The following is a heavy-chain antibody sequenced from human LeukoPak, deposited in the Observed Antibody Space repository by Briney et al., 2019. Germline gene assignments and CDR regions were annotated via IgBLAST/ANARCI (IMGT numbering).Heavy chain of an antibody. V-gene: IGHV4-30-4*01. CDR1: GYSISSGYY. CDR2: IYYSGST. CDR3: ARYPRSYYKKEWFDP. Sequence: PSETLSLTCTVSGYSISSGYYWSWIRQPPGEGLGWIGYIYYSGSTYYNPSLKSRVTISVDTSKNQFSLKLSSLTTADTAVYYCARYPRSYYKKEWFDPWGQGTLVTVSS. J-gene: IGHJ5*02. D-gene: IGHD3-10*01.